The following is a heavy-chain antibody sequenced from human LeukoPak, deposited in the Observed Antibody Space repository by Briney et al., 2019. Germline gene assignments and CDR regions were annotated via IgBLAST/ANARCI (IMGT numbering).Heavy chain of an antibody. CDR2: ISYDGSNK. D-gene: IGHD1-14*01. Sequence: GGSLRLSCAASGFTFSSYGMHWVRQAPGKGLEWVAVISYDGSNKYYADSVKGRFTISGDNSKNTLYLQMNSLRAEDTAVYYCAKGNPAVYWGQGTLVTVSS. V-gene: IGHV3-30*18. J-gene: IGHJ4*02. CDR1: GFTFSSYG. CDR3: AKGNPAVY.